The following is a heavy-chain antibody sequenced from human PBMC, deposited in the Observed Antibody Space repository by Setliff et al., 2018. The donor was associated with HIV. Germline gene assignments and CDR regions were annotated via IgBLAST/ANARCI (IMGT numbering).Heavy chain of an antibody. CDR1: GYSFTDHY. J-gene: IGHJ5*02. CDR2: INPNSGGT. CDR3: ARERSALLWKNWFDP. D-gene: IGHD3-10*01. Sequence: ASVKVSCKTSGYSFTDHYMHWVRQAPGQGLEWMGWINPNSGGTNYAQKFQGRVTMTRDTSISTVYMELSRLISDDTAVYYCARERSALLWKNWFDPWGQGTLVTVSS. V-gene: IGHV1-2*02.